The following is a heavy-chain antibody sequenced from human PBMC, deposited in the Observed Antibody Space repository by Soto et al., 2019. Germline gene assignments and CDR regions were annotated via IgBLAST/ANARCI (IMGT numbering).Heavy chain of an antibody. V-gene: IGHV4-4*07. D-gene: IGHD1-7*01. CDR2: LNTYGNT. CDR1: GGSISSYR. Sequence: PSETLSLTCSVSGGSISSYRWSWIRQPAGKGLEWIGRLNTYGNTHYNPSLKSRVTVSVDTSRNQFSLTLRSVTAADSAVYHCGRESGETWDYEASWGQGTPVTVSS. J-gene: IGHJ5*02. CDR3: GRESGETWDYEAS.